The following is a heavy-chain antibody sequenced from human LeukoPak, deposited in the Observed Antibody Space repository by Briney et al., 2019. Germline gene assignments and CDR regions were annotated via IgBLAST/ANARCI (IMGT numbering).Heavy chain of an antibody. CDR1: GYSFATYW. CDR2: IYPGDSET. Sequence: GESLKISFKGSGYSFATYWIGWVRQMPGKGLEWMGIIYPGDSETRYSPSFQGRVTISADKSISTAYLQWSSLKASDTAMYYCARLHGSGWYQSLDPWGQGTLVTVSS. CDR3: ARLHGSGWYQSLDP. J-gene: IGHJ5*02. D-gene: IGHD6-19*01. V-gene: IGHV5-51*01.